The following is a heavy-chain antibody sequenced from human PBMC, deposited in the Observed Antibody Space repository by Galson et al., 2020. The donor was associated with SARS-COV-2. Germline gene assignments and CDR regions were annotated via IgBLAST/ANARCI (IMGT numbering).Heavy chain of an antibody. CDR3: ARDNLKYYDFWSGFSD. Sequence: GESLKISCKTSGYTFTGYYIHWIRQAPGQGLEWMGWINPEPGVTNYAQKFQGRVTMTRDTSISTAYMEVTSLKSDDTAVYYCARDNLKYYDFWSGFSDWGQGTLVTVSS. CDR1: GYTFTGYY. V-gene: IGHV1-2*02. J-gene: IGHJ4*02. D-gene: IGHD3-3*01. CDR2: INPEPGVT.